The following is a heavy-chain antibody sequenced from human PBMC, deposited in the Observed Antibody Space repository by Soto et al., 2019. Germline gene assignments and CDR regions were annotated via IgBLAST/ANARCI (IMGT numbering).Heavy chain of an antibody. CDR2: SYYSGNT. V-gene: IGHV4-31*03. Sequence: QVHLQESGPGLVKPSQTLSLTCTVSGGSISTGGYYWNWIRQHPGKGLEWIGYSYYSGNTSYNPSLKSRVTLSVDTSKNQFSLKLNSVTAADTAVYYCARGRRESSVRNYFDSWGQGTLVTVSS. J-gene: IGHJ4*02. CDR3: ARGRRESSVRNYFDS. CDR1: GGSISTGGYY. D-gene: IGHD3-22*01.